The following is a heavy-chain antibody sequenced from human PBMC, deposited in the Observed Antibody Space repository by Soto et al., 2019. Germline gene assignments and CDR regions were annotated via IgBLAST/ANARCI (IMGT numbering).Heavy chain of an antibody. D-gene: IGHD2-8*02. J-gene: IGHJ4*02. CDR3: ARGPRGVYGNDY. CDR1: GFTFSSYW. Sequence: GGSLRLSCAASGFTFSSYWMHWVRQAPGKGLVWVSRINSDGSVTNYADSAKGRFTISRDNAKNTVYLQMNSLRVEDTAVYYCARGPRGVYGNDYWGQGALVTVSS. V-gene: IGHV3-74*01. CDR2: INSDGSVT.